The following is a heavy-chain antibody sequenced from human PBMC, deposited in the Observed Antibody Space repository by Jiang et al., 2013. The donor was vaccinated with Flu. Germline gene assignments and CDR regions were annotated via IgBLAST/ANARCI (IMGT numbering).Heavy chain of an antibody. CDR3: ARDATLYYFDNTGYYSASFDP. V-gene: IGHV4-39*07. J-gene: IGHJ5*02. D-gene: IGHD3-22*01. CDR1: GDSIDSSAFY. CDR2: SIILGST. Sequence: TLSLNCTVSGDSIDSSAFYWGWVRQPPGRDWSGLGLSIILGSTHYNPSLESRVTLSVDTSKNQFSLKMNSVTAADTAVYYCARDATLYYFDNTGYYSASFDPWGQGTLVTVSS.